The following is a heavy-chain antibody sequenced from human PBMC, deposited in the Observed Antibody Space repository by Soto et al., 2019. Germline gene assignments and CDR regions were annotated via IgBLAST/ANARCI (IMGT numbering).Heavy chain of an antibody. CDR2: IYWNDDK. CDR1: GFSLSTSGEG. Sequence: SGPTLVNPTQTLTLTCTFSGFSLSTSGEGVGWIRQPPGKALEWLALIYWNDDKYYSPSLKSRLTISKDTSKNQVVLTMTNIDPVDTATYYCAHSLALTSVITPDYYGMDVWGQGTTVTVSS. D-gene: IGHD4-17*01. J-gene: IGHJ6*02. V-gene: IGHV2-5*01. CDR3: AHSLALTSVITPDYYGMDV.